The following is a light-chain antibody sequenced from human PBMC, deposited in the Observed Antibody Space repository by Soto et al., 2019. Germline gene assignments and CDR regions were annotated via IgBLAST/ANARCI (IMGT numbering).Light chain of an antibody. V-gene: IGKV3-11*01. CDR2: DTF. CDR1: QSVSSAY. CDR3: QQRSTWPT. Sequence: IVLTQSPGTLSLSPGERATPSCRASQSVSSAYLAWCKPKPGQAPRLLVYDTFNRATGIQTRFSGGVSGPDFSLTVSGLEPEESAVDDCQQRSTWPTFGQATKLDIK. J-gene: IGKJ1*01.